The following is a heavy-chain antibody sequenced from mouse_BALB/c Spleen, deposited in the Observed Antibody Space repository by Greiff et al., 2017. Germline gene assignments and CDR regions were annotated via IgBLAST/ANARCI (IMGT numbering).Heavy chain of an antibody. CDR3: TRGEDYGRFDY. CDR2: ISSGGSYT. J-gene: IGHJ2*01. CDR1: GFTFSSYT. D-gene: IGHD2-1*01. V-gene: IGHV5-6-4*01. Sequence: EVQLQESGGGLVKPGGSLKLSCAASGFTFSSYTMSWVRQTPEKRLEWVATISSGGSYTYYPDSVKGRFTISRDNAKNTLYLQMSSLKSEDTAMYYCTRGEDYGRFDYWGQGTTLTVSS.